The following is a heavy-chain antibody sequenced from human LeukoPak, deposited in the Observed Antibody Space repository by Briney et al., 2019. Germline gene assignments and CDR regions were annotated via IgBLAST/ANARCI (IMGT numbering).Heavy chain of an antibody. V-gene: IGHV1-2*02. CDR2: INPNSGGT. J-gene: IGHJ3*02. D-gene: IGHD3-16*01. Sequence: GASVKVSCKASGYTFTGYYMHWVRQAPGQGLEWMGWINPNSGGTNYAQKFQGRVTITGNTSISTAYMELSSLRSEDTAVYYCALYGLLGDAFDIWGQGTMVTVSS. CDR1: GYTFTGYY. CDR3: ALYGLLGDAFDI.